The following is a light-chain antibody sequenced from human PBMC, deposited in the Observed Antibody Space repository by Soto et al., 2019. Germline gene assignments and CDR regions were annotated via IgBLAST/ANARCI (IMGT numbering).Light chain of an antibody. CDR1: QGVASRY. J-gene: IGKJ5*01. CDR2: GAS. V-gene: IGKV3-20*01. Sequence: EIVLTQSPGTLSLSPGERATLSCRASQGVASRYLAWYQQKPGQAPRLPIYGASTRATGIPDRFSGSGLGTDFTLTISRLEPEDFAVYYCQQYGSSPIAFGQGTRLEIK. CDR3: QQYGSSPIA.